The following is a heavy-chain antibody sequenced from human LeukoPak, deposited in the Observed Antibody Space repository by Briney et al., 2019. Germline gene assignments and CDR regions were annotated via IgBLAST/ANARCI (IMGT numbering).Heavy chain of an antibody. J-gene: IGHJ4*02. CDR1: GFTFSSYA. V-gene: IGHV3-23*01. D-gene: IGHD2-15*01. Sequence: GGSLRLSCAASGFTFSSYAMSWVRQAPGKGLEWVSAISGSGGSTYYADSVKGRFTISRDNSKNTLYLQMNSLRAEDTAVYYCAKRGSGVVVAATIDYWGQGTLVTVSS. CDR2: ISGSGGST. CDR3: AKRGSGVVVAATIDY.